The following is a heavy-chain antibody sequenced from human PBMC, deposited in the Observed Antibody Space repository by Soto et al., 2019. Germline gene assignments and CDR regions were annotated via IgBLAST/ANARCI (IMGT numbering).Heavy chain of an antibody. Sequence: EVQLVESGGGLVQPGGSLRLSCAASGFTFSSYEMNWVRQAPGKGLEWVSYISSSGSTIYYADSVKGRFTISRDNAKNSLYLQMNSLIAEDTAVYYCASLLSGYYTNYYYGMDVWGQGTTVTVSS. CDR2: ISSSGSTI. CDR3: ASLLSGYYTNYYYGMDV. J-gene: IGHJ6*02. CDR1: GFTFSSYE. V-gene: IGHV3-48*03. D-gene: IGHD3-3*01.